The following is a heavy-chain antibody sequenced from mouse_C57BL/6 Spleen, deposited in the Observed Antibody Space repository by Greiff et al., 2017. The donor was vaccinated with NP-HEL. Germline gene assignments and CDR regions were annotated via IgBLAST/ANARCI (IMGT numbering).Heavy chain of an antibody. CDR3: AREGLRRGDWYFDV. Sequence: QVQLQQSGPELVKPGASVKISCKASGYAFSSSWMNWVKRRPGKGLEWIGRIYPGDGDTNYNGKFKGKATLTADKSSSTAYMQLSSLTSEDSAVYFCAREGLRRGDWYFDVWGTGTTVTVSS. D-gene: IGHD2-4*01. V-gene: IGHV1-82*01. CDR2: IYPGDGDT. CDR1: GYAFSSSW. J-gene: IGHJ1*03.